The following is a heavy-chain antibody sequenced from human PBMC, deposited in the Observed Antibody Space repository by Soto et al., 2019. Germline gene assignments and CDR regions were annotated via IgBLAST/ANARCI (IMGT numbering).Heavy chain of an antibody. D-gene: IGHD3-16*01. J-gene: IGHJ6*02. V-gene: IGHV3-7*01. CDR3: VGALTYEVPYYYYGMDV. CDR2: IRQGGNEK. Sequence: EVQLVESGGGLVQPGGSLRLSCTASGFMFSTYWMSWVRQAPGKGLEWGANIRQGGNEKFYVDSVKGRFTISRDNAKKSLYLQMNSLRAEDTAVYYCVGALTYEVPYYYYGMDVWGQGTTVTVSS. CDR1: GFMFSTYW.